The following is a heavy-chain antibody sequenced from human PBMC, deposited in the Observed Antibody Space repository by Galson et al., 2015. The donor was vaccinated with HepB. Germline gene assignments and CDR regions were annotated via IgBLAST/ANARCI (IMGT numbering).Heavy chain of an antibody. CDR2: ISSSSSTI. CDR3: ARTYSSSWYFDY. D-gene: IGHD6-13*01. CDR1: GFTLSSNN. V-gene: IGHV3-48*02. J-gene: IGHJ4*02. Sequence: SLRLSCAASGFTLSSNNMNWVRQAPGKGLEWVSYISSSSSTIHYADSVKGRFTISRDNAKNSLYLQMNSLRDEDTAVYYCARTYSSSWYFDYWGQGTLVTVSS.